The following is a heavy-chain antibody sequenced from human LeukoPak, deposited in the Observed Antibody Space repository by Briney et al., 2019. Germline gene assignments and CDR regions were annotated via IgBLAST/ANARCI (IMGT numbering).Heavy chain of an antibody. J-gene: IGHJ5*02. Sequence: GGSLRLSCAASGFTVSSNYMSWVRQAPGKGLEWVSVIYSGGYTYYADSVKGRFTISRDNSKNTLYLQMNSLRAEDTAVYYCARSAFISTGIAAFDQGFDPWGQGTLVTVSS. D-gene: IGHD6-25*01. V-gene: IGHV3-66*01. CDR2: IYSGGYT. CDR3: ARSAFISTGIAAFDQGFDP. CDR1: GFTVSSNY.